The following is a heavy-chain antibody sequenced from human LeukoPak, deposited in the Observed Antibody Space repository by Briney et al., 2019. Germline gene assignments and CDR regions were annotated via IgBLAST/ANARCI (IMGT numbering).Heavy chain of an antibody. CDR2: TRNKANSYTT. CDR1: GFILSDHY. V-gene: IGHV3-72*01. J-gene: IGHJ5*02. Sequence: GGSLRLSCAASGFILSDHYIDWVRQAPGKGLEWVGRTRNKANSYTTEYAASVKGRFTISRDDPKNLLYLQMNSLKSEDTAVYYCGRSGRYRPSDLWGQGTLVTVSP. D-gene: IGHD1-26*01. CDR3: GRSGRYRPSDL.